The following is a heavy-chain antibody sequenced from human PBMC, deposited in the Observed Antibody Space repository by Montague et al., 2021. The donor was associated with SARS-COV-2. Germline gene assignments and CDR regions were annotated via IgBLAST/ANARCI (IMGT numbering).Heavy chain of an antibody. CDR2: IYYSGST. Sequence: TLSLTCTVSGGSISSGGYYWSWIRRHPGKGLEWIGYIYYSGSTYYNPSLKSRVTISVDTSKNQFSLKLSSVTAADTAVYYCARVRITMIVVVDAFDIWGQGAMVTVSS. J-gene: IGHJ3*02. D-gene: IGHD3-22*01. CDR1: GGSISSGGYY. V-gene: IGHV4-31*03. CDR3: ARVRITMIVVVDAFDI.